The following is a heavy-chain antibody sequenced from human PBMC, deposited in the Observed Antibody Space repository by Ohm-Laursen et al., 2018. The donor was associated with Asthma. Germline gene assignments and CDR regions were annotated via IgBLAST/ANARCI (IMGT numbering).Heavy chain of an antibody. CDR2: ITPDGSWT. CDR3: ARRDFSGGDPSAAFDI. J-gene: IGHJ3*02. Sequence: SLRLSCAASGFTFRSYAMHWVRQAPGKGLEWVSIITPDGSWTSYADSVRGRFTISRDNSKNTLYMQMNSLRAEDTAVYYCARRDFSGGDPSAAFDIWGQGTMVTVSS. V-gene: IGHV3-30-3*01. CDR1: GFTFRSYA. D-gene: IGHD2-21*02.